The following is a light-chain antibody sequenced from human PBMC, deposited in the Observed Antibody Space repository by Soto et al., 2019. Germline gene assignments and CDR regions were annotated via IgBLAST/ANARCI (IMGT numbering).Light chain of an antibody. CDR2: DND. V-gene: IGLV1-51*01. J-gene: IGLJ3*02. CDR1: SSNIGNKF. CDR3: GTWDTSLSAGV. Sequence: QSVLTQPPSVSAAPGQKVTISCSGSSSNIGNKFVSWYQQIPGTAPKLLIYDNDKRPSGIPDRFSGSKSGTSATLGITGLQNGDEADYYCGTWDTSLSAGVFGGGTKLTVL.